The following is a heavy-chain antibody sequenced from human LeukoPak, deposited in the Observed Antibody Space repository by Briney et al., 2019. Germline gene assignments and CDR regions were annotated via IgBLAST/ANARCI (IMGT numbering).Heavy chain of an antibody. V-gene: IGHV4-59*11. CDR2: IYYSGST. Sequence: SETLSLTCTVSGGSISSHYWSWIRQPPGKGLEWIGYIYYSGSTNYNPSLKSRVTISIDTSKNQFSLNLSSVTAADTAVYYCARLVVVPSAKSKYYYMDVWGKGTTVTVSS. D-gene: IGHD2-2*01. J-gene: IGHJ6*03. CDR3: ARLVVVPSAKSKYYYMDV. CDR1: GGSISSHY.